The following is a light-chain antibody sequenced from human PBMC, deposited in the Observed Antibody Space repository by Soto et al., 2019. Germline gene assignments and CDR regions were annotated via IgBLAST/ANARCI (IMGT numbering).Light chain of an antibody. CDR3: MQGTHWPKT. CDR2: EIS. Sequence: DVVLTQSPLSLPVTLGQPASISCTSSQSLVSSDGNTYLHWFQQRPGHSPRHLIYEISNRDSGVTDRFRGSGSGTDFTLEISRVEAEDVGLYYCMQGTHWPKTFGQGTKVEIK. J-gene: IGKJ1*01. CDR1: QSLVSSDGNTY. V-gene: IGKV2-30*01.